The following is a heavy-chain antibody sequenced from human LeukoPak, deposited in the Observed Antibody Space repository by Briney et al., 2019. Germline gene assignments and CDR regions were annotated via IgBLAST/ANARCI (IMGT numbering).Heavy chain of an antibody. CDR1: GFSLSNYW. CDR3: ARETRGSYVPGLDS. V-gene: IGHV3-7*01. CDR2: IKLDGSEK. J-gene: IGHJ4*02. Sequence: GGSLRLSCAASGFSLSNYWISWVRQAPGKGLEWVANIKLDGSEKYYVNSVKGRSTISRDNAKNSLNLQMNSLRAEDTAVYYCARETRGSYVPGLDSWGQGTLVTVSS. D-gene: IGHD1-26*01.